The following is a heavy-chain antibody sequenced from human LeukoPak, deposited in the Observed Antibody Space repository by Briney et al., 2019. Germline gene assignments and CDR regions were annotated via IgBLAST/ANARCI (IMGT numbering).Heavy chain of an antibody. CDR3: ARWADDFDY. J-gene: IGHJ4*02. V-gene: IGHV4-59*01. D-gene: IGHD6-19*01. CDR2: IYYSGST. Sequence: SETLSLTCTVSGGSISSYYWSWIRQPPGKGLEWIGYIYYSGSTNYNPSLKSRVTISVDTSKNQFSLKLSSVTAADTAVYYCARWADDFDYWGQGTLVTVSS. CDR1: GGSISSYY.